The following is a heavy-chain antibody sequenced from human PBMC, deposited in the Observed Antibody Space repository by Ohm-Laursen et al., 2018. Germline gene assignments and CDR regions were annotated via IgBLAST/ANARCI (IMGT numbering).Heavy chain of an antibody. CDR1: GGSISSGGYY. J-gene: IGHJ3*02. Sequence: SDTLSLTCAVSGGSISSGGYYWTWIRQHPGKGLEWIGRIYTSGSTNYNPSLKSRVTMSVDTSKNQFSLKLSSVTAADTAVYYCARSSIGYYDTSGFHPAFDIWGQGTMVTVSS. V-gene: IGHV4-61*08. D-gene: IGHD3-22*01. CDR2: IYTSGST. CDR3: ARSSIGYYDTSGFHPAFDI.